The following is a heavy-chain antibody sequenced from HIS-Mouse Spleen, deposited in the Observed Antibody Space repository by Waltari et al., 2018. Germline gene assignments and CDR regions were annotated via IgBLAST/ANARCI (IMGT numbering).Heavy chain of an antibody. Sequence: EVQLVESGVVLVQPGRSFRLSCAASAFPFYDYAMHWVRQAPGKGLEWVSGISWNSGSIGYADSVKGRFTISRDNAKNSLYLQMNSLRAEDTALYYCAKDGRSLNYWGQGTLVTVSS. CDR3: AKDGRSLNY. CDR1: AFPFYDYA. CDR2: ISWNSGSI. V-gene: IGHV3-9*01. J-gene: IGHJ4*02.